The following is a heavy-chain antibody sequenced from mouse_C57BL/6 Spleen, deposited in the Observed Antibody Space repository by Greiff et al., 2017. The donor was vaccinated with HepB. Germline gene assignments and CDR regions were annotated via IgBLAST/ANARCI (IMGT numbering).Heavy chain of an antibody. D-gene: IGHD2-3*01. Sequence: VQLQQPGAELVRPGSSVKLSCKASGYTFTSYWMDWVKQRPGQGLEWIGNIYPSDSETHYNQKFKDKATLTVDKSSSTAYMQLSSLTSEDSAVCYCARGGWLLSYAMDYWGQGTSVTVSS. V-gene: IGHV1-61*01. CDR1: GYTFTSYW. CDR3: ARGGWLLSYAMDY. CDR2: IYPSDSET. J-gene: IGHJ4*01.